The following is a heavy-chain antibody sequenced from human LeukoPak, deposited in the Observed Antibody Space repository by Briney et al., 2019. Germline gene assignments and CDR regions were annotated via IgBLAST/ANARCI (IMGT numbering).Heavy chain of an antibody. D-gene: IGHD6-13*01. V-gene: IGHV1-8*01. J-gene: IGHJ6*02. CDR1: GYTFTSYD. Sequence: ASVKVSCKASGYTFTSYDINWVRQATGQGLEWMGWMNPNSGNTGYAQKFQGRVTMTRNTSISTAYMELSSLRSEDTAVYYCAVPGIAAAGTPYYYYGMDVWGQGTTVTVSS. CDR2: MNPNSGNT. CDR3: AVPGIAAAGTPYYYYGMDV.